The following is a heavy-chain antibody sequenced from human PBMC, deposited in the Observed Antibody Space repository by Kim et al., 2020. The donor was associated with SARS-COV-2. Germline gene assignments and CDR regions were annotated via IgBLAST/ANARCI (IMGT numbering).Heavy chain of an antibody. V-gene: IGHV4-31*03. J-gene: IGHJ6*02. D-gene: IGHD6-13*01. CDR1: GGSISSGGYY. CDR3: ARERDHYSSSWYEQNYYYYGMDV. Sequence: SETLSLTCTVSGGSISSGGYYWSWIRQHPGKGLEWIGYIYYSGSTYYNPSLKSRVTISVDTSKNQFSLKLSSVTAADTAVYYCARERDHYSSSWYEQNYYYYGMDVWGQGTTVTVSS. CDR2: IYYSGST.